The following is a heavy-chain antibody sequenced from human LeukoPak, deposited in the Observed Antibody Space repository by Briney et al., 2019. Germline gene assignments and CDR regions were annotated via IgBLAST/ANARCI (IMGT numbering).Heavy chain of an antibody. Sequence: GGSLRLSCAASGVTFSAYAISWVRHAPAQGLELVSTLSGTSGKVRYADSVRGWFTISRDNSENTLYLQMNSLRAEDTALYYCAKDSDIGDYYTFQNSWGQGALVTVSS. CDR2: LSGTSGKV. CDR3: AKDSDIGDYYTFQNS. CDR1: GVTFSAYA. D-gene: IGHD4-17*01. V-gene: IGHV3-23*01. J-gene: IGHJ4*02.